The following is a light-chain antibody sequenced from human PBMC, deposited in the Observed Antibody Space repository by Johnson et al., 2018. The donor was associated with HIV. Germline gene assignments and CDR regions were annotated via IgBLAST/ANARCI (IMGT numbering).Light chain of an antibody. V-gene: IGLV1-51*01. CDR2: DNN. CDR1: SSNIGNNY. CDR3: GTWDSSRRSGF. Sequence: QSVLTQPPSVSAAPGQKVTISCSGSSSNIGNNYVSWYQQLPGTAPKLLIYDNNKRPSGISDRFSGSKSGTSATLGITGLQTGDEADYYCGTWDSSRRSGFFGTGIKCTVL. J-gene: IGLJ1*01.